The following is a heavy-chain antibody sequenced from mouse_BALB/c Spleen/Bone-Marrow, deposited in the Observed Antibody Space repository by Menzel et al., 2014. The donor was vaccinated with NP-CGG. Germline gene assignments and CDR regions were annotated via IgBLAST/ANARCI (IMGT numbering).Heavy chain of an antibody. CDR1: GYTFTSNW. CDR2: TNPSNGRS. D-gene: IGHD4-1*02. CDR3: ARSTGTAPYFYAMDY. V-gene: IGHV1S81*02. J-gene: IGHJ4*01. Sequence: VQLQQSGAELVKPGASVKLSCKAAGYTFTSNWMHWVKQRPGQGLEWIGETNPSNGRSNYNEKFKSKATLTVGKSSSTAYMQLSSLTSEDSAVYYCARSTGTAPYFYAMDYWGQGTSVTVSS.